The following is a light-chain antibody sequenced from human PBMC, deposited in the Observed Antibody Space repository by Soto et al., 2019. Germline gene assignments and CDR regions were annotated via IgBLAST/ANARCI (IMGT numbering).Light chain of an antibody. CDR2: GAS. Sequence: AVQLTQSPSSLSASVGDRVTITCRASQGIRTDVGWYQQSPGKAPKVLIVGASTLQSGVPSRFSGSGSGTEYTLTISSLQPEDSATYYCQKCGIAPFTFGGGTKVELK. CDR3: QKCGIAPFT. J-gene: IGKJ4*01. CDR1: QGIRTD. V-gene: IGKV1-6*01.